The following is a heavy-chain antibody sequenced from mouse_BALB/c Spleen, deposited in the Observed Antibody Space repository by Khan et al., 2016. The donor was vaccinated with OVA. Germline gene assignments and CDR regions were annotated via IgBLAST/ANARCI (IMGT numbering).Heavy chain of an antibody. Sequence: QVRLQQSGAELARPGASVKLSCKASGYTFTDFYINWVKQRTGQGLEWIGEISPGSGDTFYNERFKDKATLTADKSSNTAYMQLSSLTSEDSAVYYCARRNYFGYTFAYWGQGTLVTVSA. V-gene: IGHV1-77*01. D-gene: IGHD1-2*01. CDR2: ISPGSGDT. CDR3: ARRNYFGYTFAY. CDR1: GYTFTDFY. J-gene: IGHJ3*01.